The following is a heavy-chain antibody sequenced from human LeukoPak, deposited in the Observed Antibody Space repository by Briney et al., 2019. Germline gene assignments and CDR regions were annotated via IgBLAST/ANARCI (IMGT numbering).Heavy chain of an antibody. J-gene: IGHJ3*02. CDR2: VYYSGST. CDR1: GGSISSYF. D-gene: IGHD3-16*01. CDR3: ARVLDLSKRGLDAFDI. Sequence: SETLSLTCTVSGGSISSYFLSWIRQPPGKGREWIGYVYYSGSTNYNPSLKRRVTISVDTSKKQFSLKLSSATAADTAVYYCARVLDLSKRGLDAFDIWGQGTMVTVSS. V-gene: IGHV4-59*01.